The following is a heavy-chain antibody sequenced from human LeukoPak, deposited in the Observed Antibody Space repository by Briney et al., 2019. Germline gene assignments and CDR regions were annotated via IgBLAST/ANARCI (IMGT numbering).Heavy chain of an antibody. CDR3: ARLRYCSGGSCAGG. Sequence: PGGSLRLSCAASGFTFSSYAMSWVRQPPGKGLEWIGEINHSGSTNYNPSLKSRVTISVDTSKDQFSLKLSSVTAADTAVYYCARLRYCSGGSCAGGWGQGTLVTVSS. D-gene: IGHD2-15*01. V-gene: IGHV4-34*01. CDR2: INHSGST. J-gene: IGHJ4*02. CDR1: GFTFSSYA.